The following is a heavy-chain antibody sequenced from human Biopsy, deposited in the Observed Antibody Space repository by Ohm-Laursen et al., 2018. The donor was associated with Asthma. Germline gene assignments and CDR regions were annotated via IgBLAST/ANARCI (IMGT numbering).Heavy chain of an antibody. CDR3: ARAAITGIRGWFDP. D-gene: IGHD1-20*01. V-gene: IGHV4-34*01. CDR2: IDQSGYT. J-gene: IGHJ5*02. CDR1: GGYLTGHY. Sequence: GTLPLTCTVYGGYLTGHYWNWIRQPPGKGLEWIGEIDQSGYTNYNPSLKSRVTISADTSKNQFHLNLSSVTAADTAVYFCARAAITGIRGWFDPWGQGTQATVSS.